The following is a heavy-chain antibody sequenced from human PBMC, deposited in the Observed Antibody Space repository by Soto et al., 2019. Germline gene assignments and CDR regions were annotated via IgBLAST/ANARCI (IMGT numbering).Heavy chain of an antibody. D-gene: IGHD6-13*01. V-gene: IGHV5-10-1*01. CDR1: GYSFTSLW. Sequence: GESLKISCQGSGYSFTSLWISWVRQMPGKGLEWMGKIDPSESYINYSPSFQGHVTISADKSISTAYLQWSSLKASDTAMYYCARRIAARRNYDAFEIWGQGTMVTVSS. CDR2: IDPSESYI. CDR3: ARRIAARRNYDAFEI. J-gene: IGHJ3*02.